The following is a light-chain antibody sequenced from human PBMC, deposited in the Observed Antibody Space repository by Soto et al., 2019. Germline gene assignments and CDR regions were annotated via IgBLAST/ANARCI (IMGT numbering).Light chain of an antibody. CDR3: MQRIEFPYT. CDR2: MLS. Sequence: DIVMTQTPLSLPVTPGEPASFSCRSSQSLLYGGDGDAYLDWYLQRPGQSPQLLIFMLSYRASGVPERFSGSGSGTHFTLKISRVEAEDVGVYYCMQRIEFPYTFGQGTKLEIK. V-gene: IGKV2-40*01. J-gene: IGKJ2*01. CDR1: QSLLYGGDGDAY.